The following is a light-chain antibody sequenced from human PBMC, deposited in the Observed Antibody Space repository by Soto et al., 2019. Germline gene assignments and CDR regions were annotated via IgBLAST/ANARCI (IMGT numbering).Light chain of an antibody. CDR3: QQYNNWPGIT. CDR1: QSVSSN. Sequence: EIVMTQSPATLSVSPGERATLSCRASQSVSSNLAWYQQKPGQAPRLLIYGASIRATGIPARFSGSGSGTEFNLTISSLQSEDFAVYYCQQYNNWPGITFGQGTRLEIK. V-gene: IGKV3D-15*01. J-gene: IGKJ5*01. CDR2: GAS.